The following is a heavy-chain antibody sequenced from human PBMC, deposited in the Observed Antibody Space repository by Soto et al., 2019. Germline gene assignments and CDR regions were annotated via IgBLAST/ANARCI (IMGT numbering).Heavy chain of an antibody. D-gene: IGHD5-18*01. V-gene: IGHV3-7*01. J-gene: IGHJ4*02. Sequence: GGSLRLSCAVTGFTFGDYWMGWVRQAPGKGLEWVANINQDGSEKYYVDSVKGRFTISGDNAKRSLYLQMNNLRAEDAAVYYCARPRGYSYVLPDYWGQGTLVTVSS. CDR3: ARPRGYSYVLPDY. CDR2: INQDGSEK. CDR1: GFTFGDYW.